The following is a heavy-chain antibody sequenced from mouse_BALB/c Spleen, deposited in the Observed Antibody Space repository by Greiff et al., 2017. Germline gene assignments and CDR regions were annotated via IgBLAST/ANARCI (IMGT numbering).Heavy chain of an antibody. CDR1: GYTFTSYY. Sequence: QVQLQQPGAELVKPGASVKLSCKASGYTFTSYYMYWVKQRPGQGLEWIGGINPSNGGTNFNEKFKSKATLTVDKSSSTAYMQLSSLTSEDSAVYYCARKAFRQLGLNAMDYWGQGTSVTVSS. V-gene: IGHV1S81*02. CDR2: INPSNGGT. J-gene: IGHJ4*01. CDR3: ARKAFRQLGLNAMDY. D-gene: IGHD3-2*01.